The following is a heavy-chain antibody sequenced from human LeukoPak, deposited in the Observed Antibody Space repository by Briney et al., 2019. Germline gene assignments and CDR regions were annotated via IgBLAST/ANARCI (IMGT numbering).Heavy chain of an antibody. Sequence: GESLQISCKGSGYSFTSYWIGWVRQMPGKGLEWMGIIYPGDSDTRYSPSFQGQVTISADKSISTAYLQWSSLKASDTAMYYCARQAYYYDSSGYSLYYYYYMDVWGKGTTVTVSS. D-gene: IGHD3-22*01. J-gene: IGHJ6*03. V-gene: IGHV5-51*01. CDR3: ARQAYYYDSSGYSLYYYYYMDV. CDR1: GYSFTSYW. CDR2: IYPGDSDT.